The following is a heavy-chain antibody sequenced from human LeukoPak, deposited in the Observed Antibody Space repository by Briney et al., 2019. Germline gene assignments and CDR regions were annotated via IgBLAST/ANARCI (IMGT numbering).Heavy chain of an antibody. V-gene: IGHV4-39*01. J-gene: IGHJ6*04. D-gene: IGHD1-1*01. CDR1: GGSISINNFC. CDR2: VYSSGST. Sequence: SETLSLTCSVSGGSISINNFCWGWIRQPPGKGLEWIGCVYSSGSTNVSPSLKSRVTISVDTSKNQFSLKLRSVSAADTAQYYCAKNDDNVNYYQWMDVWGKGTTVAVSS. CDR3: AKNDDNVNYYQWMDV.